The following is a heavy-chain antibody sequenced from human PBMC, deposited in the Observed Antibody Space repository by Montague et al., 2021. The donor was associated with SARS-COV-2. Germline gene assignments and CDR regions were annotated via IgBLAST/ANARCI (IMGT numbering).Heavy chain of an antibody. Sequence: SETLSLTCSVSGHSIWSSDWWTWVRQPPGKGLEWIGEIYHSGSTTYNPSLKSRVTISVDKSKNQSSLTLTSLTAADTAVYYRARAQKTISGMLIPPYYFDFWGQGTLVTVSS. CDR1: GHSIWSSDW. CDR2: IYHSGST. V-gene: IGHV4-4*02. CDR3: ARAQKTISGMLIPPYYFDF. D-gene: IGHD3-3*01. J-gene: IGHJ4*02.